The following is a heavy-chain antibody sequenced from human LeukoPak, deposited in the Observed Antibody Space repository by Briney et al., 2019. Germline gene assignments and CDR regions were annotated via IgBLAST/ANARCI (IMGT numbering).Heavy chain of an antibody. CDR3: ARASGMAVAGTSYLDY. Sequence: VASVKVSCKASGYTFTNYYMHWVRQAPGQGLEWMGWINPNSGGTNSAQTYQDRVTLTTDTSISTAYMELSSPRSDDRAVYYCARASGMAVAGTSYLDYWGQGTLVTVSS. D-gene: IGHD6-19*01. CDR1: GYTFTNYY. J-gene: IGHJ4*02. CDR2: INPNSGGT. V-gene: IGHV1-2*02.